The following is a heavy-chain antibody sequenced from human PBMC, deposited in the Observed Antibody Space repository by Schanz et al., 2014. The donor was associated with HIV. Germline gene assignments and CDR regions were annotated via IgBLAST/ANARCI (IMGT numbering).Heavy chain of an antibody. J-gene: IGHJ4*02. CDR1: GFIFSNYG. D-gene: IGHD3-3*01. CDR2: SSHDGSVK. CDR3: AKASESIFGVEGLDF. Sequence: VQLLESGGGLVQPGRSLRLSCVGSGFIFSNYGIHWVRQAPGKGLEWVAVSSHDGSVKFYGDSVKGRFTISRDTFKNTVYLQMNSVRSEDTAVYYCAKASESIFGVEGLDFWGQGTLVIVSS. V-gene: IGHV3-30*18.